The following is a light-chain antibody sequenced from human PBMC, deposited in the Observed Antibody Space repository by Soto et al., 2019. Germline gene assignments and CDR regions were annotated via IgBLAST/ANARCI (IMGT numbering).Light chain of an antibody. CDR3: QQRSNWLTWT. J-gene: IGKJ1*01. CDR2: GAS. V-gene: IGKV3D-20*02. CDR1: QSVSSSY. Sequence: EIVLTQSPATLSLSPGERATLSCRASQSVSSSYLAWYQQKPGQAPRLLIYGASSRATGIPDRFSGSGSGTDFTLTISRLEPEDFAVYYCQQRSNWLTWTFGQGTKVDI.